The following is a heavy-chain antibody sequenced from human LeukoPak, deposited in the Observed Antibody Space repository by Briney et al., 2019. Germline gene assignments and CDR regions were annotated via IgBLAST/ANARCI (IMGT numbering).Heavy chain of an antibody. Sequence: GGSLRLSRAGSGFTFSVHWLSWVPQAPWTGPERVANIKEDSSEKNYVDSVKGRFTISRDNAKNSLYLQMNSLRAEDTAVYYCARGANWYVSHWGQGTLVTVSS. J-gene: IGHJ4*02. V-gene: IGHV3-7*03. CDR3: ARGANWYVSH. CDR1: GFTFSVHW. CDR2: IKEDSSEK. D-gene: IGHD1-1*01.